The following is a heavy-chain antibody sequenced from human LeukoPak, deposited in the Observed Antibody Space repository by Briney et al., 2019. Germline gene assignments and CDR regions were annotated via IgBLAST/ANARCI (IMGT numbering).Heavy chain of an antibody. Sequence: PSETLSLTCTVSGGSISSYYWSWIRQPPGKGLEWIGYMYYSGSTNYNPSLKSRVTISVDTSKNQFSLKLNSVTAADTAVYYCARVERNWSGYYAKVYYFDYWGQGTLVTVSS. CDR3: ARVERNWSGYYAKVYYFDY. J-gene: IGHJ4*02. CDR2: MYYSGST. D-gene: IGHD3-3*01. V-gene: IGHV4-59*01. CDR1: GGSISSYY.